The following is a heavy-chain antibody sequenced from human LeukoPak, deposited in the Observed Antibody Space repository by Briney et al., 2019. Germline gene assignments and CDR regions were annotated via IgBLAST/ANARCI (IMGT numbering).Heavy chain of an antibody. CDR1: GGSISSGSYY. D-gene: IGHD3-22*01. CDR3: ARRGKDYYDKGSAFDI. J-gene: IGHJ3*02. V-gene: IGHV4-61*02. Sequence: SETLSLTCNVSGGSISSGSYYWSWIRQPAGKGLEWIGRIYTSGSTNYNPSLKSRVTISVDTSKNQFSLKLSSVTAADTAVYYCARRGKDYYDKGSAFDIWGQGTMVTVSS. CDR2: IYTSGST.